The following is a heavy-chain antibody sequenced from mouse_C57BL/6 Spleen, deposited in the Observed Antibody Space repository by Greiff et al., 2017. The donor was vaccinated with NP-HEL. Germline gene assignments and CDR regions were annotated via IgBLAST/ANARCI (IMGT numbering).Heavy chain of an antibody. D-gene: IGHD1-1*02. CDR3: ARRPKQGGGCDV. CDR1: GYTFTSYW. J-gene: IGHJ1*03. V-gene: IGHV1-64*01. Sequence: QVQLQQPGAELVKPGASVKLSCKASGYTFTSYWMHWVKQRPGQGLEWIGMIHPNSGSTNYNEKFKSKATLTVDKSSSTAYMQLSSLTSEDSAVYYCARRPKQGGGCDVWGTGTTVTVSS. CDR2: IHPNSGST.